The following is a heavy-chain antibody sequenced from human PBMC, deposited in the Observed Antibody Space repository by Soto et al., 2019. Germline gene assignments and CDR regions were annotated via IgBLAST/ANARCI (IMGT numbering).Heavy chain of an antibody. D-gene: IGHD3-10*01. CDR1: GFTFSNYA. V-gene: IGHV3-30*04. J-gene: IGHJ6*02. CDR3: ARGGHYYASGSFFGGYGMDV. Sequence: QVQLVESGGGVVQPGRSLRLSCAASGFTFSNYAMHWVRQAPGKGLEWVIVISYDGSNKYYADSEKGRFTISRDNSKNTLYLQMISLRAEDTAVYYCARGGHYYASGSFFGGYGMDVWGQGTTVTASS. CDR2: ISYDGSNK.